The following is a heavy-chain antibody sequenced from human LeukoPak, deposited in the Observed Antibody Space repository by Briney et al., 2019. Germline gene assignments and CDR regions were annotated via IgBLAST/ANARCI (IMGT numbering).Heavy chain of an antibody. J-gene: IGHJ4*02. D-gene: IGHD5-18*01. CDR1: MFTLSINY. V-gene: IGHV3-53*01. Sequence: PGRSLRLSCAVSMFTLSINYTSWVPHAPGKGGECGSGIYSGGSTYYADCVKGRLPVSRANSKNTLYLQMNSLRAEDTAVYYCARGRYSYGLDYWGQGTLVTVSS. CDR3: ARGRYSYGLDY. CDR2: IYSGGST.